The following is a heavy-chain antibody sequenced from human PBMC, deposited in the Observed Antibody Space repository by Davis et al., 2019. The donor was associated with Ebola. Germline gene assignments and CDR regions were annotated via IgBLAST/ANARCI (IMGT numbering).Heavy chain of an antibody. CDR3: ARGSVILGIQY. J-gene: IGHJ1*01. V-gene: IGHV4-59*01. Sequence: SETLSLTCTVSGGSIGSFYWHWIRQPPGKGLEWIGYIYSSGNTVSNPSLKSRVSISVDTSKDQFSLRLSSVTAADTAVYYCARGSVILGIQYWGPGTLVAVSS. D-gene: IGHD3-22*01. CDR2: IYSSGNT. CDR1: GGSIGSFY.